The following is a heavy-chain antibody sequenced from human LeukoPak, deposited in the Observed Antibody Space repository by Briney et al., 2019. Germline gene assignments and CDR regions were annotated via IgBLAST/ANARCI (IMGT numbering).Heavy chain of an antibody. CDR1: GFTFSSYA. D-gene: IGHD5-18*01. Sequence: GRSLRLSCAASGFTFSSYAMHWVRQAPGKGLEWVAVISYDGSNKYYADSVKGRFTISRDNSKNTLYLQMNSLRAEDTAVYYCARERGYSYGFDYWGQGTLVTVSS. J-gene: IGHJ4*02. V-gene: IGHV3-30-3*01. CDR2: ISYDGSNK. CDR3: ARERGYSYGFDY.